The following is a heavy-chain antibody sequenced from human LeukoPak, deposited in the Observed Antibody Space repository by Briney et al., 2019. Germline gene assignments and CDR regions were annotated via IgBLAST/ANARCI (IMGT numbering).Heavy chain of an antibody. J-gene: IGHJ4*02. V-gene: IGHV1-18*01. D-gene: IGHD3-22*01. Sequence: ASVKVSCKASGYTFTSYGISWVRQAPGQGLEWMGWISAYNGNTNYAQKLQGRVTMTTDTSTSTAYMELRSLRSDDTAVYYCAKYYYDSSGYYSFDYWGQGALVTVSS. CDR2: ISAYNGNT. CDR3: AKYYYDSSGYYSFDY. CDR1: GYTFTSYG.